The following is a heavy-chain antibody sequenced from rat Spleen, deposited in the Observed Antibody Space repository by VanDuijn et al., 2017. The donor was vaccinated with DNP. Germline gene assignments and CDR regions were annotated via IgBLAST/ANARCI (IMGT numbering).Heavy chain of an antibody. J-gene: IGHJ2*01. Sequence: EVQLVESGGGLVQPGRSLKLSCAASGFTFSNYYMAWVRQAPTKGLEWVAYISTAGSSTYYRDSVKGRFTISRDNAKRTLYLQMDSLRSEDTATYYCATHNSGYFDYWGQGVMVTVSS. CDR2: ISTAGSST. CDR3: ATHNSGYFDY. V-gene: IGHV5-27*01. D-gene: IGHD4-3*01. CDR1: GFTFSNYY.